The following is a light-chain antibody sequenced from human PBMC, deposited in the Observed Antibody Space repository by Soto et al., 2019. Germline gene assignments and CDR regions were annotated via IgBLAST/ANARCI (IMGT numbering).Light chain of an antibody. CDR2: DAF. J-gene: IGKJ1*01. Sequence: DIQMTKSTSSLSASVGERLTITCHSSQDISDYLNWHQRKPGPAPKLLIDDAFNLETGVPSRFSGSGSGTDFTFTISSLQPDDIATYYCQQYDSFPRTFGQGTKVDIK. V-gene: IGKV1-33*01. CDR1: QDISDY. CDR3: QQYDSFPRT.